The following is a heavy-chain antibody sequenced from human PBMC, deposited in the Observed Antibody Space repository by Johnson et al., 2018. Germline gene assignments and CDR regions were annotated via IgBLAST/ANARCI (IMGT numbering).Heavy chain of an antibody. Sequence: VQLVESGGGVERPGGSLRLSCAASGFTFNDYGMNWVRQAPGKGLEWVSGINWKGASTGYADSVKGRFTISRDNAKNSLYLQMNSLRAEDTAFYYCARGGSRTSYDYWGQGTLVTVSS. J-gene: IGHJ4*02. V-gene: IGHV3-20*04. CDR2: INWKGAST. D-gene: IGHD2-8*01. CDR3: ARGGSRTSYDY. CDR1: GFTFNDYG.